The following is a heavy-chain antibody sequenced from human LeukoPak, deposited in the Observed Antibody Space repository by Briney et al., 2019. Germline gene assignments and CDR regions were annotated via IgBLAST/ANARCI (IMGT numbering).Heavy chain of an antibody. CDR1: GFTFSSYA. V-gene: IGHV3-23*01. J-gene: IGHJ5*02. Sequence: GGSLRLSCTASGFTFSSYAMSWVRQAPGKGLEWVSAISDSGSATYYADSVKGRFTISRDNSKNTLHLQMNSLRAEDTAVYYCARGSGSQRNWFDPWGQGTLVTVSS. CDR2: ISDSGSAT. CDR3: ARGSGSQRNWFDP. D-gene: IGHD3-10*01.